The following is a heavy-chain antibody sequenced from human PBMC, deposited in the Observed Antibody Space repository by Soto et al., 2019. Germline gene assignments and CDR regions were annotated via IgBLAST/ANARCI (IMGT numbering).Heavy chain of an antibody. Sequence: GGSLRLSCSTSGFTFHDNALSWFRQVPGKGPEWVGLISGTTYGGTTEYAASVRGRFIVSREDSKRIAYLQMNSLKTEDTAVYYCSGHGGLSAPWGPGTLVTVSS. D-gene: IGHD6-13*01. V-gene: IGHV3-49*03. J-gene: IGHJ4*02. CDR3: SGHGGLSAP. CDR2: ISGTTYGGTT. CDR1: GFTFHDNA.